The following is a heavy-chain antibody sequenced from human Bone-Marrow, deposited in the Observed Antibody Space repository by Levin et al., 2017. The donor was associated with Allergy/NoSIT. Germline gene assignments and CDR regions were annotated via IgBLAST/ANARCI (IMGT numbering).Heavy chain of an antibody. V-gene: IGHV3-74*01. D-gene: IGHD2-15*01. CDR3: ARDRQYCSGGNCYNFFDY. Sequence: LSLTCEASGFPFSNHWMHWVRQAPGKGLVWVSRIKSDGSGTTYADSVKGRFTISRDNAKHTVYLQMNSPRVDETAGDYCARDRQYCSGGNCYNFFDYWGQGTLVTVSS. J-gene: IGHJ4*02. CDR2: IKSDGSGT. CDR1: GFPFSNHW.